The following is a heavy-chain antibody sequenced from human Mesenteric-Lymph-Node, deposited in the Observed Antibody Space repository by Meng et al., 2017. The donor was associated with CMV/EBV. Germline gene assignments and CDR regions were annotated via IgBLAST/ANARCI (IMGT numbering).Heavy chain of an antibody. CDR1: GGSFSGYQ. Sequence: GSLRLSCAVYGGSFSGYQWSWICQPPGKGLEWIGEINHSGRTNYNPSLKSRVAISVDTSKNQFSLRLSSVTAADTAVYYCARSGGLTYYYASGSYKKNNWFNPWGQGTLVTVSS. D-gene: IGHD3-10*01. J-gene: IGHJ5*02. V-gene: IGHV4-34*01. CDR2: INHSGRT. CDR3: ARSGGLTYYYASGSYKKNNWFNP.